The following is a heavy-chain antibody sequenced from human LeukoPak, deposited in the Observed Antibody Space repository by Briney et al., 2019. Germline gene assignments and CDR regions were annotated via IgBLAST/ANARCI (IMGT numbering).Heavy chain of an antibody. Sequence: PGGSLRLSCAASGFTFSNYGMHWVRQAPGKGLEWVAFISYDGSNKFYADSVKGRFTISRDTSKNTLYLQMNSLRAGDTAVYYCQEVDFWGQGTLVTASS. J-gene: IGHJ4*02. CDR3: QEVDF. V-gene: IGHV3-30*03. CDR1: GFTFSNYG. CDR2: ISYDGSNK.